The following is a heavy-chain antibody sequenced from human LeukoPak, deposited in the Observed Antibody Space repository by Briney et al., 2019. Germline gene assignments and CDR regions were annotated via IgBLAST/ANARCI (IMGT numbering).Heavy chain of an antibody. Sequence: GGPLRLSCAASGFTFRIYAMSWVRQAPGEGLEWVSAIRGSGGSTYYADSVKGRFTISRDNSKNTLYLQMNSLRAEDTAVYYCAILLNDYGDYYFDYWGQGTLVTVSS. V-gene: IGHV3-23*01. CDR1: GFTFRIYA. CDR3: AILLNDYGDYYFDY. D-gene: IGHD4-17*01. CDR2: IRGSGGST. J-gene: IGHJ4*02.